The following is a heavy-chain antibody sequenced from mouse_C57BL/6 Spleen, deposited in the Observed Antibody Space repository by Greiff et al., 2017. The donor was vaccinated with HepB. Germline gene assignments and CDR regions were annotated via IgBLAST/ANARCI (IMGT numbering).Heavy chain of an antibody. Sequence: VQLQQPGAELVKPGASVKLSCKASGYTFTSYWMHWVKQRPGQGLEWIGMIHPNSGSTNYNEKFKSKATLTVDKSSSTAYMQLSSLTSEDSAVYYCARDDGYYSLFDYWGQGTTLTVSS. CDR2: IHPNSGST. CDR1: GYTFTSYW. D-gene: IGHD2-3*01. J-gene: IGHJ2*01. CDR3: ARDDGYYSLFDY. V-gene: IGHV1-64*01.